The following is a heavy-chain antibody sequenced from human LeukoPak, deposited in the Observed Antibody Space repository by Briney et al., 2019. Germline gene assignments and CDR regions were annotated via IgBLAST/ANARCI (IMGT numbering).Heavy chain of an antibody. CDR3: ARETAGCSSTSCAYFQH. V-gene: IGHV1-2*04. J-gene: IGHJ1*01. CDR2: MNPNSGGT. D-gene: IGHD2-2*01. CDR1: GYTFTGYY. Sequence: ASVKVSCKASGYTFTGYYMHWVRQAPGQGLEWMGWMNPNSGGTNYAQKFQGWVTMTRDTSISTAYMELSRLRSDDTAVYYCARETAGCSSTSCAYFQHWGQGTLVTVSS.